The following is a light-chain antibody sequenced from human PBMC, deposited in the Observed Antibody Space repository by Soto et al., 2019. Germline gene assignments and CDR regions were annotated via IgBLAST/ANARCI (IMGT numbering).Light chain of an antibody. CDR1: QSVSSN. Sequence: EIGVRQSPSTLAVSPEERATLSCRASQSVSSNLAWYQQKPGQAPRLLIYGASTRATGIPARFSGSGSGTEFALTISSMQSECFPVYPSQPYNHSPPPWTFGQGTKVDNK. CDR3: QPYNHSPPPWT. CDR2: GAS. V-gene: IGKV3-15*01. J-gene: IGKJ1*01.